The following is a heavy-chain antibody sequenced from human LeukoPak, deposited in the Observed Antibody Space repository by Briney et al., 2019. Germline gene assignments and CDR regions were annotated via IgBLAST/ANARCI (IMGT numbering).Heavy chain of an antibody. J-gene: IGHJ6*02. CDR1: GFTFGDYA. CDR3: TREKVAGPKYYYYGMDV. V-gene: IGHV3-49*04. CDR2: IRSKAYGGTT. Sequence: GGSPRLSCTASGFTFGDYAMSWVRQAPGKGLEWVGFIRSKAYGGTTEYAASVKGRFTISRDDSKSIAYLQMNSLKTEDTAVYYCTREKVAGPKYYYYGMDVWGQGTTVTVSS. D-gene: IGHD6-19*01.